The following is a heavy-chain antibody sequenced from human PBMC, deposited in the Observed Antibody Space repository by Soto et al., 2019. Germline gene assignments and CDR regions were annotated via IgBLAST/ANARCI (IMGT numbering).Heavy chain of an antibody. CDR1: GYTFTGYY. Sequence: QVQLVQSGAEVKKPGASVKVSCKASGYTFTGYYMHWVRQAPGQGLEWMGWINPNSGGTNYAQKFQGWVTMTRDTSNSTAYMELSRLRSDDTAVYYCARAQGDYSNGGIYYYYYGMDVWGQGPTVTVSS. D-gene: IGHD4-4*01. J-gene: IGHJ6*02. V-gene: IGHV1-2*04. CDR3: ARAQGDYSNGGIYYYYYGMDV. CDR2: INPNSGGT.